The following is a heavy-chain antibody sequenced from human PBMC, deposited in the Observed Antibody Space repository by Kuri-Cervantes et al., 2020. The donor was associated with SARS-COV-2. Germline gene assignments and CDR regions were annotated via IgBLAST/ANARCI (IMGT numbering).Heavy chain of an antibody. CDR1: GYTFTGYY. J-gene: IGHJ4*02. Sequence: ASVKVSCKASGYTFTGYYIHWVRQAPGQGLEWMGWINPNSGGTNYAQKFQGRVTMTRDTSISTAYMELSRLRSDDTAVYYCAIRYCSGGSCYYLYYFDYWGQGTLVTVSS. D-gene: IGHD2-15*01. CDR2: INPNSGGT. CDR3: AIRYCSGGSCYYLYYFDY. V-gene: IGHV1-2*02.